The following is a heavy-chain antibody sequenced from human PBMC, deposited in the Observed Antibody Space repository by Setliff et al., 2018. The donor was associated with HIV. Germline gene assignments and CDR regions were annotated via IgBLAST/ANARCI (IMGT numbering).Heavy chain of an antibody. CDR1: GFSFSTHD. V-gene: IGHV3-21*05. J-gene: IGHJ4*02. CDR3: ARENNRGWHWLDPFDY. D-gene: IGHD6-19*01. CDR2: ITSDSSVK. Sequence: GGSLRLSCTASGFSFSTHDMNWVRQAPGKGLEWISYITSDSSVKYYADSVRGRFTISRDNSKKSLYLQMNSLRAEDTAIYYCARENNRGWHWLDPFDYWGQGTLVTVSS.